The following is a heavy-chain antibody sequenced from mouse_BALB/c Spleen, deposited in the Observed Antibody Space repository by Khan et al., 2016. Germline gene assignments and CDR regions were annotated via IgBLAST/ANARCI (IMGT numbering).Heavy chain of an antibody. CDR3: ASYYGSSYDYFDY. D-gene: IGHD1-1*01. V-gene: IGHV1-87*01. Sequence: QVQLQQSGAELARPGASVKLSCKASGYTFTSYWMQWVKQRPGQGLEWIGAIYPGDGDTRYTQKFKGKATLTADKSTSTAYMQLSSLASEDSAVYYCASYYGSSYDYFDYWVQGTTLTVSS. CDR2: IYPGDGDT. J-gene: IGHJ2*01. CDR1: GYTFTSYW.